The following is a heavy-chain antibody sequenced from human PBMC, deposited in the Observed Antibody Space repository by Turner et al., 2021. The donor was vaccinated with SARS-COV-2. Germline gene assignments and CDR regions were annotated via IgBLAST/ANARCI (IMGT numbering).Heavy chain of an antibody. D-gene: IGHD6-25*01. CDR1: VFTFSSYG. Sequence: QVQLVESGGGVVQPGRSLRLSCAASVFTFSSYGMHCVRQSPGKGLEWMAVISSDGSNKYYADSVKGRFTISRDNSKNTLYLQMSSLRAEDTAVYYCAKCGYQYYHYYYMDVWGKGTTVTVSS. V-gene: IGHV3-30*18. CDR3: AKCGYQYYHYYYMDV. CDR2: ISSDGSNK. J-gene: IGHJ6*03.